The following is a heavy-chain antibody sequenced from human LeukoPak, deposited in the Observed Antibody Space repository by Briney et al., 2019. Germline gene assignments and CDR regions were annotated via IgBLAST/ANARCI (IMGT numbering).Heavy chain of an antibody. CDR1: GGSISSGGYY. CDR3: ARDVGYSYGYPYYVDY. CDR2: IYYSGST. Sequence: PSETLSLTCTVSGGSISSGGYYWSWIRRHPGKGLEWIGYIYYSGSTYYNPSLKSRVTISVDTSKNQFSLKLSSVTAADTAVYYCARDVGYSYGYPYYVDYWGQGTLVTVSS. J-gene: IGHJ4*02. V-gene: IGHV4-31*03. D-gene: IGHD5-18*01.